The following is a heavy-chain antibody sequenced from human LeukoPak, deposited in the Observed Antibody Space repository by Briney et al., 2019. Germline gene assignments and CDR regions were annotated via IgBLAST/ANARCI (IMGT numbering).Heavy chain of an antibody. CDR2: ISSTSNYV. J-gene: IGHJ3*02. D-gene: IGHD1-26*01. Sequence: GGSLRLSCAASGFTFSTYAISWVRQAPGKGLEWVSCISSTSNYVFYADSVRGRFTISRDNAKNSLYLQMDSLRAEDTAVYYCARGGIITSYAFEIWGQGAMVTVSS. CDR1: GFTFSTYA. CDR3: ARGGIITSYAFEI. V-gene: IGHV3-21*01.